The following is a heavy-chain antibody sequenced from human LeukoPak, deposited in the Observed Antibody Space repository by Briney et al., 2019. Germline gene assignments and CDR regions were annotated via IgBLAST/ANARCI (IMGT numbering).Heavy chain of an antibody. V-gene: IGHV1-3*01. CDR1: GYTFTIYA. Sequence: ASVKVSCKGSGYTFTIYAMHWVRQAPGQRLEWMGWINAGNGNTKYSQKFQGRVTITRDTSASTVYMELSSLRSEDTAPYYCARDKVAVAGSLRWLDPWGQGTLVTVSS. J-gene: IGHJ5*02. D-gene: IGHD6-19*01. CDR2: INAGNGNT. CDR3: ARDKVAVAGSLRWLDP.